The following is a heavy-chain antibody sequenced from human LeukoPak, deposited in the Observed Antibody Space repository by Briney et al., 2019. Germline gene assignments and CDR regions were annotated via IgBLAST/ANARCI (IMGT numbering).Heavy chain of an antibody. Sequence: PGGSLRLSCAASGFTFSDNYMSWIRQAPRKRLEWISYMIIVGTTTKYADSVGGRLTISRDNASNFLYLQMSSLRAEDTAVYFCASEPRLLDQWGEGTLVTASS. CDR1: GFTFSDNY. CDR2: MIIVGTTT. J-gene: IGHJ4*02. D-gene: IGHD6-25*01. V-gene: IGHV3-11*04. CDR3: ASEPRLLDQ.